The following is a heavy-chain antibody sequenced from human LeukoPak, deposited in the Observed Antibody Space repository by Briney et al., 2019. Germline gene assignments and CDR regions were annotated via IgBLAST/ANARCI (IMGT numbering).Heavy chain of an antibody. CDR2: ISAYNGYT. Sequence: ASVKVSCKASGYTLTNYGISWVRQAPGQGLEWMGWISAYNGYTDYAQNLQFRVTMTTDTSTSTAYMELRSLRSDDTAVYYCARDKAVTTEVTQYFQHWGQGTLVTVSS. CDR1: GYTLTNYG. J-gene: IGHJ1*01. V-gene: IGHV1-18*01. D-gene: IGHD4-23*01. CDR3: ARDKAVTTEVTQYFQH.